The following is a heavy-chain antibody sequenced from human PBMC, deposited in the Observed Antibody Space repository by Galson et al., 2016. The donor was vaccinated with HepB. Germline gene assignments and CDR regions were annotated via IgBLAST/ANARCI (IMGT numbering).Heavy chain of an antibody. CDR2: IYRDGST. Sequence: SETLSLTCTVSGGSISSYYWSWIRQPPGKGLEWIGHIYRDGSTKYNPSLKSRVTMSLDTSKNQLSLNLTSVTAADTAVYYCARDGAVAGTIDPWGQGTLVTVSS. V-gene: IGHV4-59*01. D-gene: IGHD6-19*01. J-gene: IGHJ5*02. CDR1: GGSISSYY. CDR3: ARDGAVAGTIDP.